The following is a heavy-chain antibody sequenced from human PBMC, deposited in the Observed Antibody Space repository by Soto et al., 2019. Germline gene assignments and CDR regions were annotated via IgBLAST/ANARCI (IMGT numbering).Heavy chain of an antibody. Sequence: ASVKVSCKASGYTFTSYAMHWVRQAPGQRLEWMGWINAGNGNTKYSQKFQGRVTITRDTSASTAYMELSSLRSEDTAVYYCASEDCGGDCYPQEAFDIWGQGTMVTVSS. D-gene: IGHD2-21*02. CDR3: ASEDCGGDCYPQEAFDI. CDR2: INAGNGNT. CDR1: GYTFTSYA. V-gene: IGHV1-3*01. J-gene: IGHJ3*02.